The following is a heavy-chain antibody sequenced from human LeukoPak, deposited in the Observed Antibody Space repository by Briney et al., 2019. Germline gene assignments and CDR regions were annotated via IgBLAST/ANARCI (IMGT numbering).Heavy chain of an antibody. CDR3: ARDGEPYCSSTSCYSPFDY. J-gene: IGHJ4*02. CDR1: GFTFSSYS. V-gene: IGHV3-21*01. CDR2: INSSSSYI. Sequence: GGSLRLSCAASGFTFSSYSMNWVRQAPGKGLEWVSSINSSSSYIYYADSVKGRFTISRDNAKNSLYLQMNSLRAEDTAVYYCARDGEPYCSSTSCYSPFDYWGQGTLVTVSS. D-gene: IGHD2-2*01.